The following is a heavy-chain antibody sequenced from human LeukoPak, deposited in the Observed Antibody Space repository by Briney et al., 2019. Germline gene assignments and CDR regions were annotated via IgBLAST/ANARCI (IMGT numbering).Heavy chain of an antibody. V-gene: IGHV3-23*01. Sequence: GGSLSLSCAASGFTFGSYAMSWVRQASGKGLEWVSFISPGGDRTSNADSVEGRFTISRDNPRNTLYLQMNSLRGEDTAIYYCAIMHGYYDGSGYWVQWGQGTLVTVSS. CDR1: GFTFGSYA. D-gene: IGHD3-22*01. J-gene: IGHJ4*02. CDR2: ISPGGDRT. CDR3: AIMHGYYDGSGYWVQ.